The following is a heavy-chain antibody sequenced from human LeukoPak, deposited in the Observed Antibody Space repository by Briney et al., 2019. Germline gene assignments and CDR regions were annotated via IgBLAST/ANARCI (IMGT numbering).Heavy chain of an antibody. V-gene: IGHV3-48*01. CDR1: GFTFSSYS. CDR3: ARDHDSAVRGRYSSSRSDAFDI. J-gene: IGHJ3*02. Sequence: PGGSLRLSCAASGFTFSSYSMNWVRQAPGKGLEWVSYISSSSSTIYYADSVKGRFTISRDNAKNSLYLQMNSLRAEDTAVYYCARDHDSAVRGRYSSSRSDAFDIWGQGTMVTVSS. D-gene: IGHD6-13*01. CDR2: ISSSSSTI.